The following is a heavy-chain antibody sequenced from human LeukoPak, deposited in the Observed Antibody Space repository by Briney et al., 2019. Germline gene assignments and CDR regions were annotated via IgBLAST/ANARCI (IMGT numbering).Heavy chain of an antibody. V-gene: IGHV3-30*04. J-gene: IGHJ6*02. CDR3: ARDWGYYYYGMDV. D-gene: IGHD3-16*01. CDR2: ISYDGSNK. CDR1: GFTFSSYA. Sequence: PGRSLRLSCAASGFTFSSYAMHWVRQAPGKGLEWVAVISYDGSNKYYADSVKGRFTISRDNSKNTLYLQMNSLRAEDTAVYYCARDWGYYYYGMDVWGQGTTVTVSS.